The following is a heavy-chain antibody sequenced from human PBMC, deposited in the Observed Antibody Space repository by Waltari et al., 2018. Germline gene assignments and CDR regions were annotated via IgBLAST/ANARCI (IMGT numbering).Heavy chain of an antibody. J-gene: IGHJ6*03. D-gene: IGHD3-16*01. CDR3: ARVGGYYYYYMDV. V-gene: IGHV3-48*03. Sequence: EVQLVESGGGLEQPGGSLRLSCVGSVFNFGSYEMLWVRQAPGKGLEWVSYIATSDRSIYYADSVRGRFTISRDNAKNSLYLHMNSLRAEDTAVYYCARVGGYYYYYMDVWGKGTTVTVSS. CDR1: VFNFGSYE. CDR2: IATSDRSI.